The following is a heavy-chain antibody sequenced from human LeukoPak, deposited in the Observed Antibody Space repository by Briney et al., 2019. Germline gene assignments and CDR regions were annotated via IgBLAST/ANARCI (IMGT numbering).Heavy chain of an antibody. J-gene: IGHJ4*02. CDR2: ISSSGGTT. D-gene: IGHD3-9*01. CDR1: GFTFTNYG. V-gene: IGHV3-23*01. Sequence: GGSLRLSCAAAGFTFTNYGMSWVRQAPGKGLEWVSGISSSGGTTYYADSVKGRFTISRDNSKNTLYLQMNSLRAEDTAVYYCAKTAQYDIVTGYPGYYFDYWGQGTLVTVSS. CDR3: AKTAQYDIVTGYPGYYFDY.